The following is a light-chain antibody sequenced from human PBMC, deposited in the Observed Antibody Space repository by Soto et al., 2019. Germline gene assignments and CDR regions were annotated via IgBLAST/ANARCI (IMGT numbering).Light chain of an antibody. Sequence: EIVLTQSPGTLSLSPGERATLSCRASQSVSSSYLAWYQQKPGQAPRLLIYGASSRATGIPDRFSGSGSGTDFTLTISSLQSEDFAVYYCQQYNNWPLFGQGTKVEIK. CDR2: GAS. CDR3: QQYNNWPL. V-gene: IGKV3-20*01. CDR1: QSVSSSY. J-gene: IGKJ1*01.